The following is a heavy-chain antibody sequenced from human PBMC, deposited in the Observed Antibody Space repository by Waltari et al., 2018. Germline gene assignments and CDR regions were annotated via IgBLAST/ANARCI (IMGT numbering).Heavy chain of an antibody. D-gene: IGHD2-15*01. CDR3: ARGSGGHYYYYGMDV. CDR2: INHSGST. CDR1: GGSFSGYY. Sequence: QVQLQQWGAGLLKPSETLSLTCAVYGGSFSGYYWRWIRQPPGKGLEWIGEINHSGSTNYNPSLKSRVTITVDTSKNQFSLKLSSVTAADTAVYYCARGSGGHYYYYGMDVWGQGTTVTVSS. V-gene: IGHV4-34*01. J-gene: IGHJ6*02.